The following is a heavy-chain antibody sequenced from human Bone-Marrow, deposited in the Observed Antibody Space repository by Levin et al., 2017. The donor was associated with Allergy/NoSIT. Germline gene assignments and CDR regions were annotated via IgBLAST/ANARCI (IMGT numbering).Heavy chain of an antibody. D-gene: IGHD2/OR15-2a*01. CDR2: IYPGDSDT. CDR1: GYSFSTYW. Sequence: ASVKVSCKGSGYSFSTYWIGWVRQMPGKGLEWMGIIYPGDSDTRYSPSFQGQVTISVDKSISTAYLQWSSLKASDTAMYYCATAARNIDAFDMWGQGTMVTVSS. J-gene: IGHJ3*02. V-gene: IGHV5-51*01. CDR3: ATAARNIDAFDM.